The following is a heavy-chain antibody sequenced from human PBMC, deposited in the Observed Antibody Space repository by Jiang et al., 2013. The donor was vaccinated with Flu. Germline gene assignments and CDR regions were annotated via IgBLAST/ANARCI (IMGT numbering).Heavy chain of an antibody. Sequence: SGGGSVQPGRSLRLSCAASGFTFDDYAMHWVRQAPGKGLEWVSSVSWNGGSVLYADSVKGRFTISRDNGKNYLYLQMNSLSPEDTALYYCGKDMSSGWYRYIDLWGRGTLVTVSS. CDR1: GFTFDDYA. CDR3: GKDMSSGWYRYIDL. D-gene: IGHD6-19*01. J-gene: IGHJ2*01. CDR2: VSWNGGSV. V-gene: IGHV3-9*01.